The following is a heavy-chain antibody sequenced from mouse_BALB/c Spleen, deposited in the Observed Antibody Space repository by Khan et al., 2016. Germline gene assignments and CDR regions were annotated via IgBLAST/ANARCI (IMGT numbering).Heavy chain of an antibody. CDR3: ANYGSSYWYFDV. CDR2: IDPANGNT. CDR1: GFNIKDTY. V-gene: IGHV14-3*02. Sequence: VQLQQSGAELVKPGASVKLSCTASGFNIKDTYMHWVKQRPEQGLEWIGRIDPANGNTKYDPKFQGKATITADTSYNTAYLQLSSLTSEDTAVYYCANYGSSYWYFDVWGAGTTVTVSS. D-gene: IGHD1-1*01. J-gene: IGHJ1*01.